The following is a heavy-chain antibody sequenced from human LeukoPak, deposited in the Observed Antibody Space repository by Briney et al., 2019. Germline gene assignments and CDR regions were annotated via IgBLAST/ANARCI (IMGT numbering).Heavy chain of an antibody. CDR2: IYTSGST. CDR1: GGPISSYY. D-gene: IGHD3-22*01. Sequence: SETLSLTCTVSGGPISSYYWSWIRQPPGKGLEWIGYIYTSGSTNYNPSLKSRVTISVDTSKNQFSLKLSSVTAADTAVYYCARLWDYYDKGYFDYWGQGTLVTVSS. J-gene: IGHJ4*02. CDR3: ARLWDYYDKGYFDY. V-gene: IGHV4-4*09.